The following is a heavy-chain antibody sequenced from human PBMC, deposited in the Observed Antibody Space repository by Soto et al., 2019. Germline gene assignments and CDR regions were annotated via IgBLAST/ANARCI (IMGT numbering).Heavy chain of an antibody. Sequence: QITLKESGPTLVKPTQTLTLTCTFSGFSLTTSGASVGWIRQPQGKALEWLALIYWDDDKRYSPSLKSRLTLTKDASQNQVVLTMTNMETVDTATYYCAHIWVTYSGGNGYYFDYWGQRTLVTVAS. CDR2: IYWDDDK. D-gene: IGHD2-15*01. V-gene: IGHV2-5*02. J-gene: IGHJ4*02. CDR1: GFSLTTSGAS. CDR3: AHIWVTYSGGNGYYFDY.